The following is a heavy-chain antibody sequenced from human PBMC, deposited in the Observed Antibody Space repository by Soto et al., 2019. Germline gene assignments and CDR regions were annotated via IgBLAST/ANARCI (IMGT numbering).Heavy chain of an antibody. CDR2: ISAYNGNT. Sequence: ASVKVSCKASGYTFTSYGISWVRQAPGQGLEWMGWISAYNGNTNYAQKLQGRVAMTTDTSTSTAYMELRSLRSDDTAVYYCARGGSYGDLRNNWFDPWGQGTLVTVSS. V-gene: IGHV1-18*01. D-gene: IGHD4-17*01. CDR3: ARGGSYGDLRNNWFDP. J-gene: IGHJ5*02. CDR1: GYTFTSYG.